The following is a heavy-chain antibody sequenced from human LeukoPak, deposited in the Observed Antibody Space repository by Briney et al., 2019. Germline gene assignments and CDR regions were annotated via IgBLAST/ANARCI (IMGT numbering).Heavy chain of an antibody. CDR3: AKPRGSGWSPFDY. CDR1: GFIFDDYA. D-gene: IGHD6-19*01. CDR2: ITGDGRNT. V-gene: IGHV3-43*02. J-gene: IGHJ4*02. Sequence: PGGSLRLSCAASGFIFDDYAMDWVRQAPGKGLEWVSLITGDGRNTYYADSVEGRFTISRDNSKNSLYLQMNSLRIEDTAFYYCAKPRGSGWSPFDYWGQGTLVTVSS.